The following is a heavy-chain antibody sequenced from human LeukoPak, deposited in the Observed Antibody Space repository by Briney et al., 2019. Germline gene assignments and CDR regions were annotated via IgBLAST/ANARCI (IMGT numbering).Heavy chain of an antibody. D-gene: IGHD1-14*01. J-gene: IGHJ4*02. CDR3: ARERNSYFDY. CDR1: GFTFSDYY. CDR2: ISSSSSAI. V-gene: IGHV3-11*01. Sequence: GGSLRLSCAASGFTFSDYYMSWIRQAPGKGLEWVSYISSSSSAIYYADSVKGRFTISRDNAKNSLYLQVNSLRAEDTAVYYCARERNSYFDYWGQGTLVTVSS.